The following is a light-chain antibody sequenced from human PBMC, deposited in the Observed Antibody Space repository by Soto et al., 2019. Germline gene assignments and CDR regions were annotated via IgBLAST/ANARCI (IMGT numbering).Light chain of an antibody. CDR1: QSVKTY. CDR3: HQSGNMIS. V-gene: IGKV3-11*01. J-gene: IGKJ4*01. CDR2: DTS. Sequence: IVLTQTPATLSLSPGQRATLSCWASQSVKTYLMWYQHKPGQAHRLLIYDTSNRATGIPDRFSGSGSGTGFTLTITNLKPEDAAVDDCHQSGNMISFGGGTKV.